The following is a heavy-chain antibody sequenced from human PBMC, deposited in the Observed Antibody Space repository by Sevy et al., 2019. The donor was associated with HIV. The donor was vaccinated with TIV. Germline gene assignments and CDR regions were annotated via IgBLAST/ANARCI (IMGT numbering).Heavy chain of an antibody. D-gene: IGHD3-16*02. Sequence: SETLSLTCAVYGGSFSGYYWSWIRRPPGKGLEWIGVRNHSGSTNDNPSLKSRVTISVDTSKNQFSLKLSSVTAADTAVYYCASSDMITFGAVIAKFTSPPHFDYWGQGTLVTVSS. J-gene: IGHJ4*02. V-gene: IGHV4-34*01. CDR1: GGSFSGYY. CDR2: RNHSGST. CDR3: ASSDMITFGAVIAKFTSPPHFDY.